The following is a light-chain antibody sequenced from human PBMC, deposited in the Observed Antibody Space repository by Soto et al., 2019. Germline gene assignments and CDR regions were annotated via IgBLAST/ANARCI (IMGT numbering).Light chain of an antibody. J-gene: IGKJ1*01. CDR2: GAS. CDR1: QSVSSSY. CDR3: QQYGSSTGT. Sequence: EIVMTQSPGTLSFSPVERSTLSFRASQSVSSSYLAWYQQKPGQAPRLLIHGASSRATDIPDRFSGSGSGTDFTLTISRLEPEDFAVYYCQQYGSSTGTFGQGTKVDIK. V-gene: IGKV3-20*01.